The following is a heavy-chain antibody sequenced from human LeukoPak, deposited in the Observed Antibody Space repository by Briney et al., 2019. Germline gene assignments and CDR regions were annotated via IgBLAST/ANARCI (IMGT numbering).Heavy chain of an antibody. CDR1: GGSISSDYW. CDR2: IYHSGTT. J-gene: IGHJ4*02. D-gene: IGHD3-16*01. CDR3: ARALGYEASFDY. V-gene: IGHV4-4*02. Sequence: SGTLSLTCAVSGGSISSDYWWSWVRQPPGKGLEWIGEIYHSGTTNYNPSLKSRVTIAVDSSKNQFSLKLSSVTAADTAVYYCARALGYEASFDYWGQGTLVTVSS.